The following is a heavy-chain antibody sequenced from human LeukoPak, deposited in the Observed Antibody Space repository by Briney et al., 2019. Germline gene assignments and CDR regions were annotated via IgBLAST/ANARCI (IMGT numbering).Heavy chain of an antibody. CDR2: INHSGST. D-gene: IGHD2-2*01. V-gene: IGHV4-34*01. J-gene: IGHJ3*02. Sequence: KPSETLSLTCAVYGGSFSGYYWSWIRQPPGKGLEWIGEINHSGSTNYNPSLKSRVTISVDTSKNQFSLKLSSVTAADTAVYYCARVDHSTDAFDIWGQGTMVTVSS. CDR1: GGSFSGYY. CDR3: ARVDHSTDAFDI.